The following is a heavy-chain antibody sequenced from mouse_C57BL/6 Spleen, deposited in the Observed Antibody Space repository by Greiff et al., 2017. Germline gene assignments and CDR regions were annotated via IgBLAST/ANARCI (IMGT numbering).Heavy chain of an antibody. CDR1: GFTFSDYG. Sequence: VMLVESGGGLVKPGGSLKLSCAASGFTFSDYGMHWVRQAPEKGLEWVAYISSGSSTIYYADTVKGRFTISRDNAKDPLFLRMSSLRSEDTAMYYCARSWGYVSYCDYWGQGTTLTVSS. J-gene: IGHJ2*01. CDR3: ARSWGYVSYCDY. CDR2: ISSGSSTI. D-gene: IGHD4-1*01. V-gene: IGHV5-17*01.